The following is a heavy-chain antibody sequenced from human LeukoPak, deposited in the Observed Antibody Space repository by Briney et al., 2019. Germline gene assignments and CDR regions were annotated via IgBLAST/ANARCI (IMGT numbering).Heavy chain of an antibody. CDR1: GFTFSSYA. J-gene: IGHJ4*02. CDR3: AKVHYYDSSGRNY. CDR2: ISGGGGST. D-gene: IGHD3-22*01. V-gene: IGHV3-23*01. Sequence: GGSLRLSCAASGFTFSSYAMSWVRQAPGKGLEWVSAISGGGGSTYYADSVKGRFTISRDNSKNTLYLQMNSLRAEDTAVYYCAKVHYYDSSGRNYWGQGTLVTVSS.